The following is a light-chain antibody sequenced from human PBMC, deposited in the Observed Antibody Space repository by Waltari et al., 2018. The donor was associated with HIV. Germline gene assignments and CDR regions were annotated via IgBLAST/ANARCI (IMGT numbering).Light chain of an antibody. CDR2: VNI. V-gene: IGLV1-40*01. Sequence: QSVLTQPPSVSGAPGQRVTISCTGGSSNVGAGYDVHWYQQLPGTAPKLLSFVNISRPSGVSDRFSGSKSGTSASLAITGLQAEDEADYYCQSYDSSLTGWVFGGGTKLTVL. CDR1: SSNVGAGYD. CDR3: QSYDSSLTGWV. J-gene: IGLJ3*02.